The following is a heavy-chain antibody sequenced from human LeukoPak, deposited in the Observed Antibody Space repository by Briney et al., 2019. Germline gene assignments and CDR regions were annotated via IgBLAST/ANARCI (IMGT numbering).Heavy chain of an antibody. D-gene: IGHD3-22*01. CDR3: TGPREYDSSGYYPNGAFDI. CDR1: GFTYSGSA. V-gene: IGHV3-73*01. CDR2: IRSKANSYAT. Sequence: GGSLRLSCAASGFTYSGSAMHWVRQASGKGLEWVGRIRSKANSYATAYAASVKGRFTISRDDSKNTAYLQMNSLKTEDTAVYYCTGPREYDSSGYYPNGAFDIWGQGTMVTVSS. J-gene: IGHJ3*02.